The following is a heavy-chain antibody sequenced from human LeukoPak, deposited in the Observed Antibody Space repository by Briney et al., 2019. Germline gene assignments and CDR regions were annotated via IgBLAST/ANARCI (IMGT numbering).Heavy chain of an antibody. CDR1: GFTFNNYA. CDR2: LKASGGTT. V-gene: IGHV3-23*01. CDR3: AREPREYCSRIACPNWFES. J-gene: IGHJ5*01. D-gene: IGHD2-2*01. Sequence: PGGSLRLSCAASGFTFNNYAMSWVRQAPGEGLDWVSALKASGGTTYYADSVKGRFTISRDNSENTLYLQMNSLRAEDTAVYYCAREPREYCSRIACPNWFESWGQGTLVTVSS.